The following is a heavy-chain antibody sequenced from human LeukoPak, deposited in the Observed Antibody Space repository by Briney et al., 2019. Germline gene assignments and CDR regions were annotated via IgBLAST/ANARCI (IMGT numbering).Heavy chain of an antibody. Sequence: SETLSLTCTVSGGSISSSSYYWGWIRQPPGKGLEWIGSIYYSGITYYNPSLKSRVTISVDTSKNQFSLKLSSVTAADTAVYYCARPDYYYYYGMDVWGQGTTVTVSS. CDR2: IYYSGIT. CDR3: ARPDYYYYYGMDV. CDR1: GGSISSSSYY. V-gene: IGHV4-39*01. J-gene: IGHJ6*02.